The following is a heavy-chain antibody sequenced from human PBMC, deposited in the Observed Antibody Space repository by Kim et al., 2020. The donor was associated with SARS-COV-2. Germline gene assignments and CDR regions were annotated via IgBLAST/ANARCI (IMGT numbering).Heavy chain of an antibody. Sequence: ASVKVSCKASGYTFTSYAMNWVRQAPGQGLEWMGWINTNTGNPTYAQGFTGRFVFSLDTSVSTAYLQISSLKAEDTAVYYCARAYYGSGSYGGKNWFDPWGQGTLLTVSS. CDR1: GYTFTSYA. V-gene: IGHV7-4-1*02. D-gene: IGHD3-10*01. J-gene: IGHJ5*02. CDR3: ARAYYGSGSYGGKNWFDP. CDR2: INTNTGNP.